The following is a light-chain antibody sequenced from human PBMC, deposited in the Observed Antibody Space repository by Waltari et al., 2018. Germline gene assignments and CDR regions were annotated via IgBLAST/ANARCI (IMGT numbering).Light chain of an antibody. V-gene: IGLV1-40*01. J-gene: IGLJ1*01. CDR3: QSFDISLNGAV. Sequence: QSVLTQPPSVSGAPGQRFTISCTGGSSNLGTGYAVHWYQQLPGTAPKLLIYTNIYRPSGVPDRFSGSKSGTSASLIIAGLQAEDAADYYCQSFDISLNGAVFGAGTKVTVL. CDR1: SSNLGTGYA. CDR2: TNI.